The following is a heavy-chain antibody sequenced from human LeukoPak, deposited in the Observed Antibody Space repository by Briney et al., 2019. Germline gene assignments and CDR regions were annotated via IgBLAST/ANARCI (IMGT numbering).Heavy chain of an antibody. CDR1: GYTFTSYG. V-gene: IGHV1-18*01. Sequence: GASVKVSCKASGYTFTSYGISWVRQAPGQGLEWMGWISAYNGNTNYAQKLQGRVTMTTDTSTSTAYMELRSLRSDDTAVYYRARDERYQLLLGYYDYGMDVWGQGTTVTVSS. CDR3: ARDERYQLLLGYYDYGMDV. CDR2: ISAYNGNT. J-gene: IGHJ6*02. D-gene: IGHD2-2*01.